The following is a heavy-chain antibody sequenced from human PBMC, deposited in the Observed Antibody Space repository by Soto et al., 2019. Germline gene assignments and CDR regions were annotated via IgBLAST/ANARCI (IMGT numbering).Heavy chain of an antibody. D-gene: IGHD3-22*01. V-gene: IGHV1-18*04. J-gene: IGHJ4*02. CDR1: GYTFTSYG. Sequence: QVQLVQSGAEVKKPGASVKVSCKASGYTFTSYGISWVRQAPGQGLEWMGWISAYNGNTNYAQKLQGRVTMTTDTSTSTAYMALRSLRSDDTAVYYCARSDYYDSSGYYPTFDYWGQGTLVTVSS. CDR2: ISAYNGNT. CDR3: ARSDYYDSSGYYPTFDY.